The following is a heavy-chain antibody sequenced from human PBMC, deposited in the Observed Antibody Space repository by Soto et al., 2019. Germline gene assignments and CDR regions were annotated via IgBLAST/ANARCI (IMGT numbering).Heavy chain of an antibody. CDR3: ARYYGSGSPIDY. CDR1: GGSISSSSYY. V-gene: IGHV4-39*01. CDR2: IYYSGST. Sequence: SETLSLTCTVSGGSISSSSYYWGWIRQPPGKGLEWIGSIYYSGSTYYNPSLKSRVTISVDTSKNQFSLKLSSVTAADTSVYYCARYYGSGSPIDYWGQGPLVTVSS. D-gene: IGHD3-10*01. J-gene: IGHJ4*02.